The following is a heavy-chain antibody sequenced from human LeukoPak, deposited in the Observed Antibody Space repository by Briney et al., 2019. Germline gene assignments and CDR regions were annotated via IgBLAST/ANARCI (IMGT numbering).Heavy chain of an antibody. Sequence: GGSLRLSCAASGFTVSGTHMSWVRQAPGKGLEWVSAIYTGGTTYYSDSVEGRFTISRDKSKNTLYLQMDSLRVEDTAVYYCARDQATSGGGLDSWGQGTLVTVSS. V-gene: IGHV3-53*01. D-gene: IGHD3-16*01. CDR3: ARDQATSGGGLDS. CDR2: IYTGGTT. CDR1: GFTVSGTH. J-gene: IGHJ4*02.